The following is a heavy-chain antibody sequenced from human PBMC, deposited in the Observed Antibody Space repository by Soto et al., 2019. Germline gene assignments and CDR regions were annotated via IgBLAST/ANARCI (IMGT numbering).Heavy chain of an antibody. D-gene: IGHD6-13*01. J-gene: IGHJ6*02. V-gene: IGHV6-1*01. CDR1: GDSVSSNSAA. Sequence: SQTLSLTCAISGDSVSSNSAAWNWIRQSPSRGLGWLGRTYYRSKWYNDYAVSVKSRITINPDTSKNQFSLQLNSVTPEDTAVYYCAREIAAAGRNYYYYGMDVWGQGTTVTVSS. CDR2: TYYRSKWYN. CDR3: AREIAAAGRNYYYYGMDV.